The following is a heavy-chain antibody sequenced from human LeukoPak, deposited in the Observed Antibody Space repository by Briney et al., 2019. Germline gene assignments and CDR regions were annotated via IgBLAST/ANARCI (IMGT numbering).Heavy chain of an antibody. CDR3: ATDPPWSADAFDI. CDR2: IRQDGSTK. J-gene: IGHJ3*02. V-gene: IGHV3-7*01. CDR1: GFTFNEYW. Sequence: GGSLRLSCAASGFTFNEYWMAWVRQAPGKGLEWVANIRQDGSTKYYVDSVKGRFTISRDNAEKSLYLQINSLRAEDTAVYYCATDPPWSADAFDIWGQGTMVTVSS. D-gene: IGHD2-8*02.